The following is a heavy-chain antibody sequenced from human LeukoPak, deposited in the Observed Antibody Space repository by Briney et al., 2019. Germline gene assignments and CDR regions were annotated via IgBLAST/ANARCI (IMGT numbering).Heavy chain of an antibody. CDR3: AKDGGGSLEWLPPMDV. CDR1: GFTFSSHA. D-gene: IGHD3-3*01. J-gene: IGHJ6*02. Sequence: GGSLRLSRAASGFTFSSHAMGWVRQAPGKGLEWVSSITGSGASTYYGDSVKGRFTISRDNSKNTLYLQMNRLRAEDTAVYYCAKDGGGSLEWLPPMDVWGQGTTVTVSS. V-gene: IGHV3-23*01. CDR2: ITGSGAST.